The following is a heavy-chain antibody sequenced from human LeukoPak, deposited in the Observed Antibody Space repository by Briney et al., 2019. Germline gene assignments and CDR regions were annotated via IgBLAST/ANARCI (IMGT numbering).Heavy chain of an antibody. CDR2: IKQDGSDK. V-gene: IGHV3-7*01. J-gene: IGHJ3*02. Sequence: QPGGSLRLSCAASGFAFSNYWMSWVRQAPGKGLEWVANIKQDGSDKYYVDSVKGRFTISRDNAKNSLYLQMNSLRAEDTAVYFCARDTSGFLEILGDAFDMWGQGTVVTVSS. CDR1: GFAFSNYW. CDR3: ARDTSGFLEILGDAFDM. D-gene: IGHD3-3*01.